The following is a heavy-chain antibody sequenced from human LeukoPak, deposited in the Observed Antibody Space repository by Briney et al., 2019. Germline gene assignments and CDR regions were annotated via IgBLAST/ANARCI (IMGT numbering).Heavy chain of an antibody. Sequence: SQTLSLTCTVSGGSISSGRYYWSWIRQPPGTGLEWIGYIYHTGNTNYNPSLKSRVTISVDSSKNQFSLSLSSVTAADTAVYYCARIAPLDGYRFDYWGQGTLVTVSS. D-gene: IGHD5-24*01. CDR3: ARIAPLDGYRFDY. J-gene: IGHJ4*02. CDR1: GGSISSGRYY. V-gene: IGHV4-61*01. CDR2: IYHTGNT.